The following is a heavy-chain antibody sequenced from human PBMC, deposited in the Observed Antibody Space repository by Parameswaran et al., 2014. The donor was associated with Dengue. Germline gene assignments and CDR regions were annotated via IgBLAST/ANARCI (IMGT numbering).Heavy chain of an antibody. CDR2: IYHSGST. V-gene: IGHV4-4*02. CDR3: VSGLGYYYYGMDV. Sequence: RWIRQPPGKGLEWIGEIYHSGSTNYNPSLKSRVTISVDKSKNQFSLKLSSVTAADTAVYYCVSGLGYYYYGMDVWGQGTTVTVSS. D-gene: IGHD3-16*01. J-gene: IGHJ6*02.